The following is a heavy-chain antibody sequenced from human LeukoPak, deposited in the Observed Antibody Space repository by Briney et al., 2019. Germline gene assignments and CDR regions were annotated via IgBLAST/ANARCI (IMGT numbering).Heavy chain of an antibody. V-gene: IGHV3-21*01. Sequence: PGGSLRLSCAPSGFTFSSYSRNWVPHAPGKGREWVSSISSSSSYIYYADSVKGRFTISRDNAKNSLYLQMNSLRAEDTAVYYCARDRGQQLDFDYWGQGTLVAVSS. J-gene: IGHJ4*02. CDR3: ARDRGQQLDFDY. CDR1: GFTFSSYS. CDR2: ISSSSSYI. D-gene: IGHD6-13*01.